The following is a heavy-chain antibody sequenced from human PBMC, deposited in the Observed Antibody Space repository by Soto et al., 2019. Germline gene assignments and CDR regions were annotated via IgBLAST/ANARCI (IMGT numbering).Heavy chain of an antibody. J-gene: IGHJ5*02. CDR1: VGSISSSNW. Sequence: PSQTLSLTWSVSVGSISSSNWWRCVRQPPGKGLEWIGEFYHSGSTNYNPSLKSRVTISVDKSKNRFSMKLCSVTAADTAVYYCARGRYDFWSGYYKATNNWFDPWGQGALVTVSS. CDR2: FYHSGST. V-gene: IGHV4-4*02. CDR3: ARGRYDFWSGYYKATNNWFDP. D-gene: IGHD3-3*01.